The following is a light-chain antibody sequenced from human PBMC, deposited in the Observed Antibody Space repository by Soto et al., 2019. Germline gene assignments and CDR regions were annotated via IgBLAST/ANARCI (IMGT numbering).Light chain of an antibody. V-gene: IGLV1-40*01. CDR1: SSKIGAGYD. Sequence: QSVLTQPPSVSGAPGQRVTISCTGSSSKIGAGYDVHWYQKLPGTPPNPLIYGNSNRPSGVPDRFSGSKSGTSASLAITGLQAEDEADYYCQSYDSSLSGNVVFGGGTKLTVL. J-gene: IGLJ2*01. CDR3: QSYDSSLSGNVV. CDR2: GNS.